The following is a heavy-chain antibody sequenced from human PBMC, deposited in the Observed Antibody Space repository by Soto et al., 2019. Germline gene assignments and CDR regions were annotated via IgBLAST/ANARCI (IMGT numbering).Heavy chain of an antibody. V-gene: IGHV4-31*03. D-gene: IGHD3-16*01. CDR3: ARGFGGVSLDYFDF. Sequence: SETLSLTCSVSNGSINSAGHFWSWLRQHPGKGLEWLGYIYYTGSTYYNPALQRRAVFSTDTSKTRFSLKLTSVTAADTAVYYCARGFGGVSLDYFDFWGQGTQVT. J-gene: IGHJ4*02. CDR1: NGSINSAGHF. CDR2: IYYTGST.